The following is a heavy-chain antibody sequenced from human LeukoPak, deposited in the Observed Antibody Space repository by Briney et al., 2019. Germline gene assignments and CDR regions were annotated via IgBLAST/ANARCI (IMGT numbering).Heavy chain of an antibody. J-gene: IGHJ4*02. Sequence: PSETLSLTCTVSGGSISSYYWSWIRQPPGKRLEWIGYIYYSGSTNYNPSLKSRVTISVDTSKNQFSLKLSSVTAADTAVYYCARGSGYDYPEYFDYWGQGTLVTVSS. CDR3: ARGSGYDYPEYFDY. CDR2: IYYSGST. CDR1: GGSISSYY. V-gene: IGHV4-59*01. D-gene: IGHD5-12*01.